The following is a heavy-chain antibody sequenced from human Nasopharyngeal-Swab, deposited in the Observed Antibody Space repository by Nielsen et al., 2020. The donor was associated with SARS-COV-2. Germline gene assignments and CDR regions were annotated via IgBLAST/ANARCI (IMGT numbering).Heavy chain of an antibody. CDR3: ARGRGVAARRDYYYYGMDV. V-gene: IGHV4-34*01. J-gene: IGHJ6*02. CDR2: INHSGST. D-gene: IGHD6-6*01. Sequence: WIRQPPGKGLEWIGEINHSGSTNYNPSLKNRVTISVDTSKNQFSLKLSSVTAADTAVYYCARGRGVAARRDYYYYGMDVWGQGTTVTVSS.